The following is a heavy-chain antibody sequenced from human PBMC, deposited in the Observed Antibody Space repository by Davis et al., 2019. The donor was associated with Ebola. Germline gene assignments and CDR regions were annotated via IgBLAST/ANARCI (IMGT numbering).Heavy chain of an antibody. D-gene: IGHD1-26*01. V-gene: IGHV3-23*01. CDR1: GFTFNTYA. CDR2: ISSSGTVT. CDR3: ARKIAGSLPFDY. J-gene: IGHJ4*02. Sequence: GESLKISCAASGFTFNTYAMSWVRQPPGKGLEWISSISSSGTVTYYADSVKGRFTISRDSSKNTLDLQMNSLTAEDTAIYYCARKIAGSLPFDYWGQGTLVTVSS.